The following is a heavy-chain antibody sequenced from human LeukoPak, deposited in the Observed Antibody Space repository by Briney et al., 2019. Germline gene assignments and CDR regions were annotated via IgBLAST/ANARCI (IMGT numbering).Heavy chain of an antibody. CDR1: GFTFSSYW. D-gene: IGHD2-2*01. Sequence: GGSLRLSCAASGFTFSSYWMSWVRQAPGKELVWVSRIGTDGSSTSYADSVKGRFTISRDNAKNTLYLQMNSLRAEDTAVYYCARDRYCSSASCYGGDYWGQGTLVTVSS. CDR3: ARDRYCSSASCYGGDY. J-gene: IGHJ4*02. CDR2: IGTDGSST. V-gene: IGHV3-74*01.